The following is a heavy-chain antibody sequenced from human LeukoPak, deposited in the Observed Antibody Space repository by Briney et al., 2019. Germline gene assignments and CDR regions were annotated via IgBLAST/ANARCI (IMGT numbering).Heavy chain of an antibody. J-gene: IGHJ4*02. Sequence: SGPALVKSTQTLTLTCSFSGFSLSTNGMCVSWIRQPPGKALEWLARFDWDDDKYYSTSLKTRLTISKDTSKNQVVLTMTNMDPVDTATYYCARSRGAWGVGDYYFDYWGQGTLVTVSS. D-gene: IGHD3-16*01. CDR3: ARSRGAWGVGDYYFDY. CDR1: GFSLSTNGMC. V-gene: IGHV2-70*11. CDR2: FDWDDDK.